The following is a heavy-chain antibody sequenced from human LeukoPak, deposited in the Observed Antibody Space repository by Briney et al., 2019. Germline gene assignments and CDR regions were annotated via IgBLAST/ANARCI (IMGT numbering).Heavy chain of an antibody. J-gene: IGHJ4*02. CDR3: ATEIHRGSGIAAV. D-gene: IGHD6-13*01. CDR2: IIPIFGTA. V-gene: IGHV1-69*13. Sequence: SVKVSCKASGGTFSSYAISWVRQAPGQGLEWMGGIIPIFGTANYAQKFQGRVTITADESTSTAYMELSSLRPEDTAVYYCATEIHRGSGIAAVWGQGTLVTVSS. CDR1: GGTFSSYA.